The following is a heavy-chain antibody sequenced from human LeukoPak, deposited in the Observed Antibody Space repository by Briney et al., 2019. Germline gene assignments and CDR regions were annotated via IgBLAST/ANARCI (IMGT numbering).Heavy chain of an antibody. D-gene: IGHD3-3*01. Sequence: GESLKISCKGSGYSFTSYWIGWVRPMPGKGLEWMGIIHPGDSDTRYSPSFQGQVTISADKSISTAYLQWSSLKASDTAMYYCARQFGGHYDFWSGSLDYWGQGTLVTVSS. CDR2: IHPGDSDT. V-gene: IGHV5-51*01. CDR3: ARQFGGHYDFWSGSLDY. J-gene: IGHJ4*02. CDR1: GYSFTSYW.